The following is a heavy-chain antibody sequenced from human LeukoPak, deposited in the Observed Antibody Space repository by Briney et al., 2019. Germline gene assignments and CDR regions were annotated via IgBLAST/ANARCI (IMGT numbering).Heavy chain of an antibody. CDR2: IKQEGSEK. CDR1: GFTFSSYW. Sequence: GGSLRLSCAASGFTFSSYWMSWVRQAPGKGLEWVANIKQEGSEKYYVDSVKGRFTIPRDNAKNSLYLQMNSLRAEDTAVYYCARDRCYYDSSGYCDWGQGTLVTVSS. D-gene: IGHD3-22*01. CDR3: ARDRCYYDSSGYCD. V-gene: IGHV3-7*01. J-gene: IGHJ4*02.